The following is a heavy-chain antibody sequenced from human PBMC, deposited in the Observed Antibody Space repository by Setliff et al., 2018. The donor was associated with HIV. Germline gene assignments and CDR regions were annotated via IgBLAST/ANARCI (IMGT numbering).Heavy chain of an antibody. D-gene: IGHD4-17*01. Sequence: PGESLTISCKGSGYTFTNYWIGWVRQMPGKGLEWMGIIYPGDSDARYSPSFQGQVTISADKSISTAYLQWTSLKASDTAMYYCARMGGRVDMTTATTFGYFQDWGQGTLVTVSS. CDR2: IYPGDSDA. CDR1: GYTFTNYW. J-gene: IGHJ1*01. CDR3: ARMGGRVDMTTATTFGYFQD. V-gene: IGHV5-51*01.